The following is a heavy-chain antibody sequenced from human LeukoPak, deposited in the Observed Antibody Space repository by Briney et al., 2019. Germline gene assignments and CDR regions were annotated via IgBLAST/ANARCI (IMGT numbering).Heavy chain of an antibody. CDR2: IYSSGTT. V-gene: IGHV4-4*09. J-gene: IGHJ4*02. D-gene: IGHD1-1*01. CDR1: GCSLSRYY. CDR3: ARRISSWNVYIDK. Sequence: SETLSLTCTVSGCSLSRYYWSWIRQTPGKGLEWIGYIYSSGTTNYNRSFQSRVIISLDTPKNQFSLSVTSVTAADTAMYFCARRISSWNVYIDKWGQGIQVTVSS.